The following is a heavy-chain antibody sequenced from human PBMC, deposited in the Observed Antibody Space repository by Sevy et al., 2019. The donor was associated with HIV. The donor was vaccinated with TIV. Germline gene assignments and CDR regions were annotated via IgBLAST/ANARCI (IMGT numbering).Heavy chain of an antibody. D-gene: IGHD1-26*01. CDR1: AFIFSTYW. CDR2: IKEDGSEK. V-gene: IGHV3-7*01. CDR3: ARGGKYPGY. Sequence: GGSLRLSCAASAFIFSTYWKSWVRQAPGKGLEWVANIKEDGSEKCYVVSVKGRFTISRDNAKNSLYLQMSSLRAEDTAVYYCARGGKYPGYWGQGTLVTVSS. J-gene: IGHJ4*02.